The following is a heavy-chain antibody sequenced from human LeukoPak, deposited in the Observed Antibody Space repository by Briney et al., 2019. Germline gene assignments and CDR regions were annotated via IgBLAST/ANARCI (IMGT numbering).Heavy chain of an antibody. Sequence: GGSLRLSCAASGFTVRSNAMSWVRQAPGKGLGWVSYISRNSYTNYADSVKGRFTISRDNAKNSLYLQMASLRAEDTAVYYCARMGIAAVGAYYFDYWGQGTLVAVSS. D-gene: IGHD6-13*01. CDR2: ISRNSYT. V-gene: IGHV3-11*06. CDR1: GFTVRSNA. J-gene: IGHJ4*02. CDR3: ARMGIAAVGAYYFDY.